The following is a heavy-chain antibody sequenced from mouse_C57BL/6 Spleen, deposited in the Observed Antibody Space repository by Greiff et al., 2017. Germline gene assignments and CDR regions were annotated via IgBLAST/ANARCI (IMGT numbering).Heavy chain of an antibody. Sequence: QVQLKQPGAELVKPGASVKMSCKASGYTFTSYWITWVKQRPGQGLEWIGDIYPGSGSTNYNEKFKSKATLTVDTSSSTAYMQLSSLTSEDSAVYYCARRYYGSSSWYFDVWGTGTTVTVSS. CDR1: GYTFTSYW. V-gene: IGHV1-55*01. CDR2: IYPGSGST. D-gene: IGHD1-1*01. J-gene: IGHJ1*03. CDR3: ARRYYGSSSWYFDV.